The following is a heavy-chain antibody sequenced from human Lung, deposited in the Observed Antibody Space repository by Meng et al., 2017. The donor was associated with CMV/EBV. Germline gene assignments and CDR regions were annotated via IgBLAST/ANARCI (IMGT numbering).Heavy chain of an antibody. CDR3: ARAADGASWFFDS. Sequence: CTVSGGSISNYYWAWIRQSPEKGLEFIGYIYYTGSTNYNPSLKGRVTISVDISKNQFSLNLRSVTAADTAVYYCARAADGASWFFDSWGQGTLVTVSS. J-gene: IGHJ4*02. CDR2: IYYTGST. V-gene: IGHV4-59*01. CDR1: GGSISNYY. D-gene: IGHD5-24*01.